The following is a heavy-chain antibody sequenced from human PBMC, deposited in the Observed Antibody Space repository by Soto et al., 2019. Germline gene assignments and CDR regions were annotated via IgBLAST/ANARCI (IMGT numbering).Heavy chain of an antibody. CDR2: IYTRGST. J-gene: IGHJ2*01. CDR3: ARGYWYFDL. V-gene: IGHV4-4*07. CDR1: GDSISSYY. Sequence: QVQLQKSGPGLVKSSETLSVTCHVSGDSISSYYWSWIRQPAGKGLEWIGRIYTRGSTNYNPSLKSRVTMSADTSKNQFSLNLSSVTAADTAVYYCARGYWYFDLWGRGTLVTVSS.